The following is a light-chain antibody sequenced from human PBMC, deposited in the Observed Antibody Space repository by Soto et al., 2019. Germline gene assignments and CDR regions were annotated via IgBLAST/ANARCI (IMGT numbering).Light chain of an antibody. CDR3: QRSSSTPYT. Sequence: DIVMTQSPDSLAVSLGERATINCKSSQSVLYSSNNKNYLAWYQQKPGQPPKLLIYWASTRESGVPDRFRGSGSGTDFTLTISSLQAEDLQVYHPQRSSSTPYTSAHGTQVNIK. J-gene: IGKJ2*01. CDR1: QSVLYSSNNKNY. CDR2: WAS. V-gene: IGKV4-1*01.